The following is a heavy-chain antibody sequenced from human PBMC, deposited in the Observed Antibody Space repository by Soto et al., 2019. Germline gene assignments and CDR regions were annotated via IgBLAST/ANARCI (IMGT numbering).Heavy chain of an antibody. V-gene: IGHV4-39*01. D-gene: IGHD2-15*01. CDR3: GGVIVTHCYFER. CDR2: IYYSGST. Sequence: PSETLSLTCTVSGGSISSSSYYWGWIRQPPGKGLEWIGSIYYSGSTYYNPSLKSRVTISVDTSKNQFSLKLSSLTAADTAVYYCGGVIVTHCYFERWGRGTLVTVCS. CDR1: GGSISSSSYY. J-gene: IGHJ2*01.